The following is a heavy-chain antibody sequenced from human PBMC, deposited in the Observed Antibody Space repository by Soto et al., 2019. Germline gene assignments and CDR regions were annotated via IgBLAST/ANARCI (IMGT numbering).Heavy chain of an antibody. V-gene: IGHV4-34*01. CDR1: GGSFSGYY. D-gene: IGHD2-2*01. CDR2: INHSGST. Sequence: SETLSLTCAVYGGSFSGYYWSWIRQPPGKGLEWIGEINHSGSTNYNPSLESRVTISVDTSKNQFSLKLSSVTAADTAVYYCARGIGGSSRAHYYYGMDVWGQGTTVTVS. J-gene: IGHJ6*02. CDR3: ARGIGGSSRAHYYYGMDV.